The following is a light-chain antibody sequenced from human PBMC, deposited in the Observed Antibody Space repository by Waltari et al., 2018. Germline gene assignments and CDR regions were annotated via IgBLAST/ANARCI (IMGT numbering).Light chain of an antibody. Sequence: EIVMKHSPATLSVSPGERATLSCRASQSVRSNLAWYQQKPGQAPRLLIYGASTRATGIPARFSGSGSGTEFTLTISSLQSEDFAVYYCQQYNNWPPWTFGQGTKVEIK. J-gene: IGKJ1*01. V-gene: IGKV3-15*01. CDR2: GAS. CDR1: QSVRSN. CDR3: QQYNNWPPWT.